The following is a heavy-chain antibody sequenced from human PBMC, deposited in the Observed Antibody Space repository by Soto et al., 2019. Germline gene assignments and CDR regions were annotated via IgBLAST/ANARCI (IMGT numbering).Heavy chain of an antibody. CDR1: GGSFSGYY. Sequence: QMQLQQWGAGLVEPSETLSLTCAVSGGSFSGYYWSWIRQSPGKGLEWIGEINHGGSTKYNPSLKSRVTILVDASKNQFSLRLSSVTAADTAVYYCAIPYRGRFYYGLDVWGQGTTVTVSS. CDR3: AIPYRGRFYYGLDV. D-gene: IGHD2-2*01. J-gene: IGHJ6*02. CDR2: INHGGST. V-gene: IGHV4-34*01.